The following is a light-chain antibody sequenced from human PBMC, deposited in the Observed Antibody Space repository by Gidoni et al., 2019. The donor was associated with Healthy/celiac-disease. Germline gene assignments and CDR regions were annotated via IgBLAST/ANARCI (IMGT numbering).Light chain of an antibody. CDR1: QSVSSN. Sequence: EIVRTQSPATLSVSPGERATLSCRASQSVSSNLAWYQQKPGQAPRLLIYGASNRATGIPAMFSGSGSGTEFTPTIRSLQSEDFAVYYCQQYNNWPYTFGQGTKLEIK. J-gene: IGKJ2*01. CDR2: GAS. V-gene: IGKV3-15*01. CDR3: QQYNNWPYT.